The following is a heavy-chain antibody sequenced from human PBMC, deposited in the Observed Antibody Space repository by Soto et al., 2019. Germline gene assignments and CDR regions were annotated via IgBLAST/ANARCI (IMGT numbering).Heavy chain of an antibody. CDR3: AKPRRSSPSTGMGTYWYFDL. CDR1: GFTFSSYA. D-gene: IGHD1-1*01. Sequence: EVQLLESGGGLVQPGGSLRLSCAASGFTFSSYAMSWVRQAPGKGLEWVSAISGSGGSTYYADSVKGRFTISRDNSKNTLYLQMNSLRAEDTAVYYCAKPRRSSPSTGMGTYWYFDLWGRGTLVTVSS. V-gene: IGHV3-23*01. CDR2: ISGSGGST. J-gene: IGHJ2*01.